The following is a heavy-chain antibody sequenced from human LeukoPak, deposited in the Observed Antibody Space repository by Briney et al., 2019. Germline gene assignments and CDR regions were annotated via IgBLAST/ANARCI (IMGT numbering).Heavy chain of an antibody. CDR1: GGTFSSYA. CDR2: IIPIFGTA. V-gene: IGHV1-69*05. Sequence: SVKVSCKASGGTFSSYAISWVRQAPGQGLEWMGRIIPIFGTANYAQKFQGRVTITTDESTSTAYTELSSLRSEDTAVYYCASISSGRTSTTVTTGGDYWGQGTLVTVSS. CDR3: ASISSGRTSTTVTTGGDY. D-gene: IGHD4-17*01. J-gene: IGHJ4*02.